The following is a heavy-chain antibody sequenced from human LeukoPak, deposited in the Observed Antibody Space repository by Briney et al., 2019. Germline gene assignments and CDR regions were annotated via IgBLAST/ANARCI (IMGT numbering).Heavy chain of an antibody. J-gene: IGHJ4*02. CDR3: AKDKVPAAQPFDY. D-gene: IGHD2-2*01. CDR1: GFTFSSYG. V-gene: IGHV3-30*02. Sequence: PGGSLRLPCAASGFTFSSYGMHWVRQAPGKGLEWVAFIRYDGSNKYYADSVKGRFTISRDNSKNTLYLQMNSLRAEDTAVYYCAKDKVPAAQPFDYWGQGTLVTVSS. CDR2: IRYDGSNK.